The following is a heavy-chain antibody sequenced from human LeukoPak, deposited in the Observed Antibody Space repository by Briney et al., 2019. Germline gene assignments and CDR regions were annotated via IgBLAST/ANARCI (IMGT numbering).Heavy chain of an antibody. Sequence: PGRSLRLSCAASGFSFRSYGMHWVRQAPGKGLEWVAFIEQDGRTKFFVDSVKGRFTISRDNSKNTLYLQLNGLRPEDTAVYYCAKLYNTMSLGGLDYWGQGALVTVSS. CDR2: IEQDGRTK. J-gene: IGHJ4*02. D-gene: IGHD3-16*01. V-gene: IGHV3-30*02. CDR1: GFSFRSYG. CDR3: AKLYNTMSLGGLDY.